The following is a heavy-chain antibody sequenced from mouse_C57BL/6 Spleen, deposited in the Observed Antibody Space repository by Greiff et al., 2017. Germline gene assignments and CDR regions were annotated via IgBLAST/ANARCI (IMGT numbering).Heavy chain of an antibody. D-gene: IGHD2-4*01. CDR2: IYPGDGDT. J-gene: IGHJ4*01. CDR1: GYAFSSSW. Sequence: QVQLQQSGPELVKPGASVKISCKASGYAFSSSWMNWVKQRPGTGLEWIGRIYPGDGDTNYNGKFKGKATLTADKSSSTAYMQLSSLTSEDSAVYFCARSGYDYVYYAMDYWGQGTSVTVSS. V-gene: IGHV1-82*01. CDR3: ARSGYDYVYYAMDY.